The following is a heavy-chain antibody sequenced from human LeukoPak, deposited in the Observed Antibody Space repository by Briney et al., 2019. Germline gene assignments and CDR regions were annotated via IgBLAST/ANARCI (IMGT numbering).Heavy chain of an antibody. D-gene: IGHD2-2*01. CDR1: GYTFTDYY. CDR3: ARANFLYCSSSTCLFDY. CDR2: IDPNDGDT. Sequence: ASVKVSCKAPGYTFTDYYMHWVRQAPGQGFEWMGWIDPNDGDTNYAQKFQGRVTMTRDTSISTAHMEVSRLRSDDTAVYYCARANFLYCSSSTCLFDYWGQGTLVTVSS. V-gene: IGHV1-2*02. J-gene: IGHJ4*02.